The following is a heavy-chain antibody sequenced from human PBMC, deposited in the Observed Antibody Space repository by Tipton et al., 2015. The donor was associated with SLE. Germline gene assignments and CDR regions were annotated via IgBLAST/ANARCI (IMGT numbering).Heavy chain of an antibody. V-gene: IGHV4-59*01. CDR1: GGSISSYY. Sequence: TLSLTCTVSGGSISSYYWSWFRQPPGKGLEWIGYIYYSGSTNYNPSLKSRVTISVDTSKNQFSLKLSSVTAADTAVYYCARDTDHYYGSGSSRAFDIWGQGTMVTVSS. CDR3: ARDTDHYYGSGSSRAFDI. D-gene: IGHD3-10*01. CDR2: IYYSGST. J-gene: IGHJ3*02.